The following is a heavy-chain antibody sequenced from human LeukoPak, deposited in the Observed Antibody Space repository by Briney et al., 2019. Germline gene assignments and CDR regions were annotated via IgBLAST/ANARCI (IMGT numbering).Heavy chain of an antibody. D-gene: IGHD2-21*02. V-gene: IGHV4-39*06. CDR3: ARDRTRGDRDVNWFDP. CDR2: IYYSGST. J-gene: IGHJ5*02. Sequence: PSETLSLTCTVSGGSISSSSYYWGWIRQPPGKGLEWIGSIYYSGSTYYNPSLKSRVTISVDTSKNQFTLKLSSVTAADTAVYYCARDRTRGDRDVNWFDPWGQGTLVTVSS. CDR1: GGSISSSSYY.